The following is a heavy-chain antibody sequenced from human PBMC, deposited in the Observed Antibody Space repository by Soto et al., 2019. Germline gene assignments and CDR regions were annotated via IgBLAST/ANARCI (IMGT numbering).Heavy chain of an antibody. CDR2: MSPNSGNT. V-gene: IGHV1-8*01. CDR1: GYAFTNFD. CDR3: ARLLRFCGTACYGRHNVFFDL. Sequence: ASVKVSCKASGYAFTNFDVNWVRQATGQGLEWMGWMSPNSGNTGYAQKFQGRVTMTRSTSNSTAYMELSSLRSEDTAVYYCARLLRFCGTACYGRHNVFFDLGGQGKMVTVPS. J-gene: IGHJ3*01. D-gene: IGHD2-21*02.